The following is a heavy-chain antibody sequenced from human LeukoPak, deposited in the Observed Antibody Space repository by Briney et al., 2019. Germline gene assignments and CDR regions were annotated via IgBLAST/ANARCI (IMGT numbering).Heavy chain of an antibody. J-gene: IGHJ6*03. CDR2: ISAYNGNT. D-gene: IGHD2-2*01. V-gene: IGHV1-18*01. Sequence: ASVKVSCKASGYTFTSYGISWVRQAPGQGLEWMGWISAYNGNTNYAQKLQGRVTMTTDTSTSAAYMELSSLRSDDTAVYYCARDDRDIVVVPAAKRYMDVWGKGTTVTVSS. CDR1: GYTFTSYG. CDR3: ARDDRDIVVVPAAKRYMDV.